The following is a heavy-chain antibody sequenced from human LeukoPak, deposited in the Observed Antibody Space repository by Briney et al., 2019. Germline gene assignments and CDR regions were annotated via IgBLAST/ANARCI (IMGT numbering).Heavy chain of an antibody. D-gene: IGHD3-22*01. J-gene: IGHJ3*02. CDR2: INWNGGST. V-gene: IGHV3-20*04. Sequence: PGGSLRLSCAASGFTFDDYGMSWVRHAPGKGLEWVSGINWNGGSTGYADSVKGRFTISRDNAKNSLYLQMNSLRAEDTALYYCARSYDSTLLGAFDIWGQGTMVTVSS. CDR1: GFTFDDYG. CDR3: ARSYDSTLLGAFDI.